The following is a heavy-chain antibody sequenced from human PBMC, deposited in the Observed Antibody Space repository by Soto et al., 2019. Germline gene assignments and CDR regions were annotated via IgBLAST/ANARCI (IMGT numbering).Heavy chain of an antibody. CDR3: ARKGGKWFGAPPSGYFDY. CDR1: GYTFTGYY. J-gene: IGHJ4*02. D-gene: IGHD3-10*01. Sequence: GASVKVSCKASGYTFTGYYMHWVRQAPGQGLEWMGWINPNSGGTNYAQKFQGWVTMTRDTSISTAYMELSRLRSDDTAVYYCARKGGKWFGAPPSGYFDYWGQGTLVTVSS. CDR2: INPNSGGT. V-gene: IGHV1-2*04.